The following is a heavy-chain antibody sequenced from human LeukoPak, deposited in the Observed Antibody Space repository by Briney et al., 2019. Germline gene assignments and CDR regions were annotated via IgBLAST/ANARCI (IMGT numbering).Heavy chain of an antibody. CDR1: GYTFTGYY. CDR3: ARYHYYDSSGLDAFDI. CDR2: INPNSGGT. Sequence: ASVKVSCKASGYTFTGYYMHWVRQAPGQGRKWMGRINPNSGGTNYAQKSQGRVTMTRDTSISTAYMELSSLRSEDTAVYYCARYHYYDSSGLDAFDIWGQGTMVTVSS. V-gene: IGHV1-2*06. D-gene: IGHD3-22*01. J-gene: IGHJ3*02.